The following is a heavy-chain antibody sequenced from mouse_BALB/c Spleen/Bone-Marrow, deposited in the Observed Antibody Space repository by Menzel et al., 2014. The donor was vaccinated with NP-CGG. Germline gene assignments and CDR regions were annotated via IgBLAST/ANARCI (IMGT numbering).Heavy chain of an antibody. CDR3: TRRSLLSDYYALDY. D-gene: IGHD6-1*01. Sequence: VQLQESGVELVKPGASVKLSCKASGYTFTSFYMYWVKQRPGQGLEWIGDINPSNGGTNFNEKFRKKATLTVDTSSSTAYMEFSSLTSEDSAVYYCTRRSLLSDYYALDYWGQGTSVTVSS. CDR1: GYTFTSFY. V-gene: IGHV1S81*02. J-gene: IGHJ4*01. CDR2: INPSNGGT.